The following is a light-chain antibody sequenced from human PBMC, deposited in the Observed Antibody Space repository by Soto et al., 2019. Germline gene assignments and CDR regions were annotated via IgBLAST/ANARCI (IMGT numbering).Light chain of an antibody. Sequence: DIQRTQSPSTLSASIGDRVTISCRASQNIGRWLAWYQQKPGTAPNLLIYHASNLRGGVPSRFSGSGSGTEFTLTISSLQPDDFATYYCQQYNSYSPWTFGQGTKVDIK. CDR3: QQYNSYSPWT. CDR2: HAS. J-gene: IGKJ1*01. CDR1: QNIGRW. V-gene: IGKV1-5*01.